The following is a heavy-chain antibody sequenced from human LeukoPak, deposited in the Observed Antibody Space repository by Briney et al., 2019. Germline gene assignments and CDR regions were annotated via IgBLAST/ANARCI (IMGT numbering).Heavy chain of an antibody. CDR3: ARRGPYYYDSSGYSGPFDY. CDR2: IYYSGST. V-gene: IGHV4-39*01. J-gene: IGHJ4*02. CDR1: GGSLSSSSYY. Sequence: PSETLSLTCTVSGGSLSSSSYYWGWIRQPPGKGLEWIGSIYYSGSTYYNPSLKSRVTIFVDTSKNQFSLKLSSVTAADTAVYYCARRGPYYYDSSGYSGPFDYWGQGTLVTVSS. D-gene: IGHD3-22*01.